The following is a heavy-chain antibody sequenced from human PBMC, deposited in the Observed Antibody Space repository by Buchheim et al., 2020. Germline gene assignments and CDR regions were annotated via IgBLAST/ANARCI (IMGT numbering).Heavy chain of an antibody. D-gene: IGHD2-2*01. V-gene: IGHV4-34*01. CDR2: INHSGST. J-gene: IGHJ5*02. Sequence: QVQLQQWGAGLLKPSETLSLTCAVYGGSFSGYYWSWIRQPPGKGLEWIGEINHSGSTNYNPSLKSRVTISVDTSKNQFSLKLSSVTAADTAVYYCARDRGYCSSTSCMGDWFDPWGQGTL. CDR1: GGSFSGYY. CDR3: ARDRGYCSSTSCMGDWFDP.